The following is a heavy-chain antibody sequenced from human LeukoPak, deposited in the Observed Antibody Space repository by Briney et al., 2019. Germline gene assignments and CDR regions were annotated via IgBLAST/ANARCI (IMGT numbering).Heavy chain of an antibody. J-gene: IGHJ3*02. V-gene: IGHV3-23*01. CDR2: ISGSGGST. CDR1: GFTFSSYA. Sequence: GGSLRLSCAASGFTFSSYAMSWVRQAPGKGLEWVSAISGSGGSTYYADSVKGRFTISRDNSKNTLYLQMNSLRAEDTAVYYCAKPIFTMIVVVITGAFDIWGQGTMVTVSS. CDR3: AKPIFTMIVVVITGAFDI. D-gene: IGHD3-22*01.